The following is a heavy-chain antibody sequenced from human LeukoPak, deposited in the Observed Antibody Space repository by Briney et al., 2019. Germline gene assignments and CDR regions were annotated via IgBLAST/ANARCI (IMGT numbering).Heavy chain of an antibody. CDR3: TREWELPGSDFDY. D-gene: IGHD1-26*01. CDR1: GFTFGDYT. CDR2: IRSKDYGGTT. V-gene: IGHV3-49*03. J-gene: IGHJ4*02. Sequence: GGSLRLSCTGSGFTFGDYTMNWFRQAPGKGLEWVGFIRSKDYGGTTEYAASVKDRFSISRDDSKCIAYLQMNSLKTEDTAVYYCTREWELPGSDFDYWGQGTLVTVSS.